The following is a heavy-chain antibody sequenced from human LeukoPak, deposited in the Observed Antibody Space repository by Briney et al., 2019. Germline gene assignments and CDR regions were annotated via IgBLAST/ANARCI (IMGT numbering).Heavy chain of an antibody. D-gene: IGHD3-9*01. V-gene: IGHV1-2*02. CDR2: IDPKSGGT. J-gene: IGHJ4*02. CDR3: ARRGYDILTGSYRVRYYFDY. Sequence: ASVEVSCKASGYTFTGSYMHWVRQAPGQGLEWMGWIDPKSGGTHSAQKFQGRVTMTGDTSISTAYMELSRLRSDDTAVYYCARRGYDILTGSYRVRYYFDYWGQGTLVTVSS. CDR1: GYTFTGSY.